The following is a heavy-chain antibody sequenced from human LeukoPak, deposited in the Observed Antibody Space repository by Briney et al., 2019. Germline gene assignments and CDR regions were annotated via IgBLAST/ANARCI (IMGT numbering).Heavy chain of an antibody. J-gene: IGHJ1*01. CDR3: ARAVAGLLGYFQH. D-gene: IGHD6-19*01. V-gene: IGHV3-30-3*01. CDR2: ISYDGSNK. Sequence: GGSLRLSCAASGFTFSSYAMHWVRQAPGKGLEWVAVISYDGSNKYYADSVKGRFTISRDNSKNTLYLQMNSLRAEDTAVYYCARAVAGLLGYFQHRGQGTLVTVSS. CDR1: GFTFSSYA.